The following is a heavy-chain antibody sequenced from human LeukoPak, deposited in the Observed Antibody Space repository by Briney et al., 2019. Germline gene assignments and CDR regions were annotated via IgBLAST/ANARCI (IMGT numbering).Heavy chain of an antibody. CDR3: ARGVGLEGYCSGGSCYERYYYYMDV. CDR1: GYTFTGYY. V-gene: IGHV1-2*02. Sequence: ASVKVSCKASGYTFTGYYMHWVRQAPGQGLEWMGWINPNSGGTNYAQKFQGRVTMTRDTSISTAYMEPSRLRSDDTAVYYCARGVGLEGYCSGGSCYERYYYYMDVWGKGTTVTVSS. D-gene: IGHD2-15*01. CDR2: INPNSGGT. J-gene: IGHJ6*03.